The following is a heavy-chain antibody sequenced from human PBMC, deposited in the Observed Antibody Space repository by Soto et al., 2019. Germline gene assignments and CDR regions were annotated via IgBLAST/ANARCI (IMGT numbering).Heavy chain of an antibody. CDR3: ARDFVRPAAITEDAFDI. J-gene: IGHJ3*02. V-gene: IGHV1-18*01. CDR1: GYTFTSYG. D-gene: IGHD2-2*01. CDR2: ISAYNGNT. Sequence: ASVKVSCKASGYTFTSYGISWVRQAPGQGLEWMGWISAYNGNTNYAQKFQGRVTITADKSTSTAYMELSSLRSEDTAVYYCARDFVRPAAITEDAFDIWGQGTMVTVSS.